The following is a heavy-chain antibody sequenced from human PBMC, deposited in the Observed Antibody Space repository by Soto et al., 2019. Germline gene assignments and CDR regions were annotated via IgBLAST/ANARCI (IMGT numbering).Heavy chain of an antibody. CDR3: ARGRGGYSGYDFVWFDP. CDR1: GYTFISYD. Sequence: ASVKVSCKASGYTFISYDINWVRQATGQGLEWMGWMNPNSGNTGYAQKFQGRVTMTRNTSISTAYMELSSLRSEDTAVYYCARGRGGYSGYDFVWFDPWGQGTLVTVSS. J-gene: IGHJ5*02. V-gene: IGHV1-8*01. CDR2: MNPNSGNT. D-gene: IGHD5-12*01.